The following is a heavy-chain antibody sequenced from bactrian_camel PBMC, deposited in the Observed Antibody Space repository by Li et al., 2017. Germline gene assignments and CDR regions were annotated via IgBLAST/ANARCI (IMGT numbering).Heavy chain of an antibody. Sequence: HVQLVESGGGSVQAGGSLRLSCAFDAYTPANVRMAWFRQVPGKEREGVATIYIAFRPEDRITWYADSVKGRFTISQDIAKNTLYLLMNSLKPEDTATYYCAGRQYCYKAVYDYYGQGTQVTVS. D-gene: IGHD2*01. J-gene: IGHJ4*01. CDR3: AGRQYCYKAVYDY. CDR1: AYTPANVR. CDR2: IYIAFRPEDRIT. V-gene: IGHV3S1*01.